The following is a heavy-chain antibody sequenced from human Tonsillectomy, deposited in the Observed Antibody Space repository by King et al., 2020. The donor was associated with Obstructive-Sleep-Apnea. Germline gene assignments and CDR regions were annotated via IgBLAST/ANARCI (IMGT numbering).Heavy chain of an antibody. CDR2: IYSGGST. V-gene: IGHV4-39*06. Sequence: QLQESGPGLVKPSETLSLTCSVSGGSISSSGYYWVWIRQTPGKGLEWIASIYSGGSTYYNPSLRGRVTILVDTSKNQLALELSAVTAADTAVYYCARSPKGLAYQLLWDQWGQGTLVTVSS. CDR3: ARSPKGLAYQLLWDQ. J-gene: IGHJ4*02. CDR1: GGSISSSGYY. D-gene: IGHD2-2*01.